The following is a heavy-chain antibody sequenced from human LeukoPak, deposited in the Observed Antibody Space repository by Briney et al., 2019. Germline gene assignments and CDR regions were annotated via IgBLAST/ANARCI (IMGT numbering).Heavy chain of an antibody. CDR3: ARETAHYCTNGVCPIDDAFDI. CDR2: IYPGDSDT. D-gene: IGHD2-8*01. CDR1: GYSFPTYW. Sequence: GESLKISCKGSGYSFPTYWIAWVRQMPGKGLEWMGIIYPGDSDTRYSPSCQGQVTISAAKSSSTAYLQWSSLKASDTAMYYCARETAHYCTNGVCPIDDAFDIWGQGTMVTVSS. J-gene: IGHJ3*02. V-gene: IGHV5-51*01.